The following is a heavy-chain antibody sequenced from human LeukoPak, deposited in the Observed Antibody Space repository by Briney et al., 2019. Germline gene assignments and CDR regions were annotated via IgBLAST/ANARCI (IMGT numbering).Heavy chain of an antibody. D-gene: IGHD5-12*01. CDR3: ARLGGYRH. CDR2: IYYSGST. J-gene: IGHJ4*02. V-gene: IGHV4-39*01. CDR1: GGSISSSSYY. Sequence: SETLSLTCTASGGSISSSSYYWGWIRQPPGKGLEWIGSIYYSGSTYYNPSLKSRVTISVDTSKNQFSLKLSSVTAADTAVYYCARLGGYRHWGQGTLVTVSS.